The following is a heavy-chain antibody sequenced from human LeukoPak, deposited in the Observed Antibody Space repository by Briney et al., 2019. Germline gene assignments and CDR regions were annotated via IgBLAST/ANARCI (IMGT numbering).Heavy chain of an antibody. Sequence: GGSLRLSCAASGFTFSSYAMHWVRQAPGKGLEYVSAISSNGGSTYYANSVKGRFTISRDNSKNTLYLQMGSLRAEDMAVYYCAKTQVRYSTTTTCLFDYWGQGTLVTASS. V-gene: IGHV3-64*01. J-gene: IGHJ4*02. D-gene: IGHD2-2*01. CDR1: GFTFSSYA. CDR2: ISSNGGST. CDR3: AKTQVRYSTTTTCLFDY.